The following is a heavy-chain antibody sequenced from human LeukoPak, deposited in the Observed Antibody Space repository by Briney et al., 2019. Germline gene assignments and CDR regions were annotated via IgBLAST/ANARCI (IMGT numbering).Heavy chain of an antibody. V-gene: IGHV4-59*11. CDR1: GGSISSHY. Sequence: TSETLSLTCTVSGGSISSHYWSWIRQPPGEGLEWIGYIYYSGSTNYNPSLKSRVTISVVTSKNQFSLKLSSVTAADTAVYYCAREVTMVRGAIRHNWFDPWGQGTLVTVSS. CDR3: AREVTMVRGAIRHNWFDP. CDR2: IYYSGST. D-gene: IGHD3-10*01. J-gene: IGHJ5*02.